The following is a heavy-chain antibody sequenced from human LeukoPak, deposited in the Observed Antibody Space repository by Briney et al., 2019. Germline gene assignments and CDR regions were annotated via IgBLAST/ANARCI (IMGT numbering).Heavy chain of an antibody. CDR3: ARLESSGYMGE. Sequence: SETLSLTCTVSGGSISSSSYYWGWIRQPPGKGLEWIGSIYYSGSTYYNPSLKSRVTISVDTSKNQFSLKLSSVTAADTAVYYCARLESSGYMGEWGQGTLVTVSS. CDR1: GGSISSSSYY. J-gene: IGHJ4*02. D-gene: IGHD6-19*01. V-gene: IGHV4-39*01. CDR2: IYYSGST.